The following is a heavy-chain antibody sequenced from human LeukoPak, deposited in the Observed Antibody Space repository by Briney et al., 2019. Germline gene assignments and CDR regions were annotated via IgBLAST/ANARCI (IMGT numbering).Heavy chain of an antibody. CDR2: IYHSGST. D-gene: IGHD4-17*01. CDR3: ARHGPYGDPFDY. J-gene: IGHJ4*02. V-gene: IGHV4-30-2*01. Sequence: SETLSLTCAVSGGSISSGGYSWSWIRQPPGKGLEWIGYIYHSGSTYYNPSLKSRVTISVDRSKNQFSLKLSSVTAADTAVYYCARHGPYGDPFDYWGQGTLVTVSS. CDR1: GGSISSGGYS.